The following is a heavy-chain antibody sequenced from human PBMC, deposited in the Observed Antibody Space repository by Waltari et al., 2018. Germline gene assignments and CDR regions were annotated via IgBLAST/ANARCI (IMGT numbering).Heavy chain of an antibody. J-gene: IGHJ4*02. CDR2: IKGDGSEN. CDR3: ASGGHVDY. Sequence: EVLLVESGGGLVQPGGSLRPSCAASGFPFSNFWMTWVRQAPGKGLEWVANIKGDGSENHYLDSVRGRFTVSRDNARNSLYLQMNSLRADDTAVYYCASGGHVDYCGQGTLVTVSS. V-gene: IGHV3-7*03. CDR1: GFPFSNFW. D-gene: IGHD3-16*01.